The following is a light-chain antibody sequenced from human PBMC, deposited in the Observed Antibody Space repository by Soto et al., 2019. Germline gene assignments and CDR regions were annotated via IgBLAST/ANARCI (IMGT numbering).Light chain of an antibody. CDR1: QGIRND. CDR3: QQSYSTWT. V-gene: IGKV1-39*01. CDR2: AAS. J-gene: IGKJ1*01. Sequence: DIQMTQSPSSLSASVGDRVTITCRASQGIRNDLGWYQQKPGRAPKLLIYAASNLESGVPSRLSGSGSGTDFTLTISSLQPEDFATYYCQQSYSTWTFGQGTKVDIK.